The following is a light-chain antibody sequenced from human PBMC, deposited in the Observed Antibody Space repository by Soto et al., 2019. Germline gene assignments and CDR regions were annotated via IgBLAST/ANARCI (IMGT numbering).Light chain of an antibody. Sequence: DIQMTQSPSTLSASVGDRVTITCRASQSISSWLAWYQRKPGKAPKLLIYDASSLESGVPSRFSGSGSGTEFTLTISSLQPDDFATYYCQQYNSYTWTFGQGTKVETK. CDR3: QQYNSYTWT. CDR1: QSISSW. J-gene: IGKJ1*01. CDR2: DAS. V-gene: IGKV1-5*01.